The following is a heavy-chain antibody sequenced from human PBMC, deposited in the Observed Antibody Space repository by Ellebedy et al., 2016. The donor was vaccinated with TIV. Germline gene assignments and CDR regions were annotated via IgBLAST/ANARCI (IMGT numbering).Heavy chain of an antibody. CDR3: ARDRGYDTFDY. CDR2: IGSVSSHT. D-gene: IGHD5-12*01. V-gene: IGHV3-11*06. CDR1: GFTFSDYY. Sequence: PGGSLRLSCAASGFTFSDYYMNWIRQAPGKGLEWVSYIGSVSSHTNYADSVKGRFTVSRDNAKNSLYLQMNSLRAEDTAVYYCARDRGYDTFDYWGQGILVTVSS. J-gene: IGHJ4*02.